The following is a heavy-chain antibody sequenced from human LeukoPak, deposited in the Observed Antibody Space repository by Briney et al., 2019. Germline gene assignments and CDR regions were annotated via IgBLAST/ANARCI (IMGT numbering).Heavy chain of an antibody. J-gene: IGHJ4*02. D-gene: IGHD3-10*01. CDR3: ARAFMVRGVPLDY. CDR2: IFPSGGEI. Sequence: GGSLRLSCAASGFTFSTFAMIWVRQPPGKGLEWVSSIFPSGGEIHYADSVRGRFTISRDNSKSTLSLQMNSLRAEDTAVYYCARAFMVRGVPLDYWGQGTLVTVSS. V-gene: IGHV3-23*01. CDR1: GFTFSTFA.